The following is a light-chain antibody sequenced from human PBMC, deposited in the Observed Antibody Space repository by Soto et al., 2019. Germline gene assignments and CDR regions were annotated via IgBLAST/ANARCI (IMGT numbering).Light chain of an antibody. CDR3: QQYDKWPRT. Sequence: EIVMTQSPATLSVSPMERATLSCRASQSVSCKLAWYQQTRGQAPRLLMYGASTRATGVPARFSGSGSGTGFTLTISNLQSEDFAVYHCQQYDKWPRTFGQGTKVDIK. CDR2: GAS. CDR1: QSVSCK. V-gene: IGKV3-15*01. J-gene: IGKJ1*01.